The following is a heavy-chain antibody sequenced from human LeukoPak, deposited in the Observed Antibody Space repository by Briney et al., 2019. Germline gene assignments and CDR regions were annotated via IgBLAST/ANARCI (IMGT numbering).Heavy chain of an antibody. D-gene: IGHD3-9*01. J-gene: IGHJ5*02. CDR2: IYTSGSI. CDR3: ARDYDVLTAYPPTQLFDP. CDR1: GGSISSSHW. V-gene: IGHV4-4*02. Sequence: PSGTLSLTCAVSGGSISSSHWWSWVRQPPGKGLEWIGRIYTSGSITYNPSLKSRVTMSVDTSKNQFSLKLNSVTAADTAVYYCARDYDVLTAYPPTQLFDPWGQGTLVTVSS.